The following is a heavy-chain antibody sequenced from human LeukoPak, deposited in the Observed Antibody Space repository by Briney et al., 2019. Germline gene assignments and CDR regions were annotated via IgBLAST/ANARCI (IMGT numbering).Heavy chain of an antibody. CDR3: ARDPGIAAAGTVGYFDS. V-gene: IGHV3-7*01. D-gene: IGHD6-13*01. CDR2: IKQEGRAR. Sequence: GGSLRLSCVASGFSFSSYWMSWVRQTPGKGREWVANIKQEGRARDYVDSVTGRFTISRDNAMNSLYLQMNSLRVEDTAVYYCARDPGIAAAGTVGYFDSWGQGILVTVSS. CDR1: GFSFSSYW. J-gene: IGHJ4*02.